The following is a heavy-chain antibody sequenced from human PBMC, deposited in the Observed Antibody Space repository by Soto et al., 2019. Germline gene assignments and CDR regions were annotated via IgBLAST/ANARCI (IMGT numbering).Heavy chain of an antibody. CDR2: VGGSGFSR. D-gene: IGHD6-19*01. Sequence: EMRLLESGGGLVQPRGSLRVSCVASGFPFSSFSMSWVRQAPGKGLEWVSSVGGSGFSRYYADSVKGRFTISRDNSKSTLYLEMNSLRGEDTAVYFCTKGSGPSGSYGYFDSWGQGTLVTVSS. J-gene: IGHJ4*02. CDR3: TKGSGPSGSYGYFDS. CDR1: GFPFSSFS. V-gene: IGHV3-23*01.